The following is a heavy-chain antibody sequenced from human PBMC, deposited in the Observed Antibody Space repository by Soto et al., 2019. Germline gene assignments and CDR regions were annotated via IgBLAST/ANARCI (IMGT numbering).Heavy chain of an antibody. Sequence: EVQLVESGGGLVKPGGSLRLSCAASGFSFSSYSMTWVRQAPGKGLEWVSAISSSSSYIYYADSAKGRFTISRDNAKNSLNLQMNNLRVEDTAVYYCARSYGSGKIDVWGQGTTVTVSS. CDR2: ISSSSSYI. V-gene: IGHV3-21*01. D-gene: IGHD3-10*01. CDR3: ARSYGSGKIDV. J-gene: IGHJ6*02. CDR1: GFSFSSYS.